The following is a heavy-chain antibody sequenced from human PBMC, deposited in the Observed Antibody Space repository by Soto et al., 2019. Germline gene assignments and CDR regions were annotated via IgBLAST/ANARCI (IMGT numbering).Heavy chain of an antibody. CDR2: INPSGGST. Sequence: GASVKVSCKASGYTFTSYYMHWVRQAPGQGLEWMGIINPSGGSTSYAQKFQGRVTMTRDTSTSTVYMELSSLRSEDTAVYYCARERDSGGDCYWDQYYGMDVWGQGTKVTVYS. CDR3: ARERDSGGDCYWDQYYGMDV. V-gene: IGHV1-46*01. D-gene: IGHD2-21*02. CDR1: GYTFTSYY. J-gene: IGHJ6*02.